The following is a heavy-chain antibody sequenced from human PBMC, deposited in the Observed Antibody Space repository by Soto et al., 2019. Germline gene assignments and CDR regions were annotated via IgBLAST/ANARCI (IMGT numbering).Heavy chain of an antibody. J-gene: IGHJ4*02. CDR3: ARDTTPITVAGPYFDY. Sequence: SQTLSLTCAISGDSVSSNSAAWNWIRQSPSRGLEWLGRTYYKSKWYYDYAVSVKSRITINPDTSNNQFSLQLSSVTPDDTAVYYCARDTTPITVAGPYFDYWGQGTLVTVSS. V-gene: IGHV6-1*01. CDR1: GDSVSSNSAA. D-gene: IGHD6-19*01. CDR2: TYYKSKWYY.